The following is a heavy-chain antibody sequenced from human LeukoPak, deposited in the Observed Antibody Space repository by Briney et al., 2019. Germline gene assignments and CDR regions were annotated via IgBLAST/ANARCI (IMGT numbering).Heavy chain of an antibody. CDR3: ARVYSSWLDYFDY. V-gene: IGHV3-30*01. CDR2: ISYDGSNK. CDR1: GFTFSNYA. J-gene: IGHJ4*02. D-gene: IGHD6-6*01. Sequence: GRSLRLSCAASGFTFSNYAMHWVRQAPGKGLEWVAVISYDGSNKYYADSVKGRFTISRDNSKNTLYLQMNSLRAEDTAVYYCARVYSSWLDYFDYWGQGTLVTVSS.